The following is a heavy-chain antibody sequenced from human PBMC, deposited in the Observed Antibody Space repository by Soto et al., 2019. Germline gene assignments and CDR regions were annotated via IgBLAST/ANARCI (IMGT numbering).Heavy chain of an antibody. V-gene: IGHV1-2*02. CDR3: VRTPPLSTRVYFDY. CDR2: INSYSGDA. CDR1: GYTFTGFY. D-gene: IGHD1-1*01. Sequence: ASVEVSCKXSGYTFTGFYISWVRQAPGQGLEWMGWINSYSGDANYGPRFQGRVTMTRYTSNTTAYMDLRRLGSDDTAIYYCVRTPPLSTRVYFDYWGQGTQVTVSS. J-gene: IGHJ4*02.